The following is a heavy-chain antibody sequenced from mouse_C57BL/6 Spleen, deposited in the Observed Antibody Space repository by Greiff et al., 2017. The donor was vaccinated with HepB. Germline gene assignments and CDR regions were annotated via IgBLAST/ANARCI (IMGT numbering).Heavy chain of an antibody. CDR2: IYPGDGNT. Sequence: VQLVESGAELVKPGASVKISCKASGYAFSSYWMNWVEQRPGKGLEWIGQIYPGDGNTNYNGKFKGKATLTADKSSSTAYMQLSSLTSEDSAVYFCAALYYGNYGYYAMDYWGQGTSVTVSS. CDR1: GYAFSSYW. CDR3: AALYYGNYGYYAMDY. J-gene: IGHJ4*01. D-gene: IGHD2-1*01. V-gene: IGHV1-80*01.